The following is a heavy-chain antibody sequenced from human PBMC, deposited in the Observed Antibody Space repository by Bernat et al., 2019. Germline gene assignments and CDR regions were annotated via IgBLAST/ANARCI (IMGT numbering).Heavy chain of an antibody. CDR2: IYYSGST. Sequence: QLQLQESGSGLVKPSQTLSLTCTVSGGSISSGDYYWSWIRQPPGKGLEWIGYIYYSGSTYYNPSLKSRVTISVDTSKNQFSLKLSSVTAADTAVYYCARDIWDPYYYYYGMDVWGQGTTVTVSS. D-gene: IGHD3-16*01. J-gene: IGHJ6*02. CDR3: ARDIWDPYYYYYGMDV. V-gene: IGHV4-30-4*01. CDR1: GGSISSGDYY.